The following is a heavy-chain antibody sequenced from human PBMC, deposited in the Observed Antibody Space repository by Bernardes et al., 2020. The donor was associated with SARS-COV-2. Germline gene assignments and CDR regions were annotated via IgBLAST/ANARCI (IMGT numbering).Heavy chain of an antibody. CDR2: INPNSGGT. Sequence: ASVQVSCKASGYPFPGYYIHWVRQAPGQGLEWMGWINPNSGGTNYAQKFQGRVTMTRDTSISTAYMELTRLTSNDTAVYYCALPPTNFDRYGMDVWGQGTTVTVAS. D-gene: IGHD3-22*01. CDR1: GYPFPGYY. V-gene: IGHV1-2*02. CDR3: ALPPTNFDRYGMDV. J-gene: IGHJ6*02.